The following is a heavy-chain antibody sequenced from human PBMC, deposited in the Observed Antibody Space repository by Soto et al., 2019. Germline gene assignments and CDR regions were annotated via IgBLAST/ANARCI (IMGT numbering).Heavy chain of an antibody. Sequence: QVQLQESGPGLVKPSQTLSLTCTVSGGSISSGGYYWSWIRQHPGKGLEWIVYIYYSGSTYYNPSLKSRVTISVDTSKNQFSLKLSSVTAADTAVYYCARAPYSSSGGSWFDPWGQGTLVTVSS. J-gene: IGHJ5*02. CDR1: GGSISSGGYY. V-gene: IGHV4-31*03. D-gene: IGHD6-13*01. CDR3: ARAPYSSSGGSWFDP. CDR2: IYYSGST.